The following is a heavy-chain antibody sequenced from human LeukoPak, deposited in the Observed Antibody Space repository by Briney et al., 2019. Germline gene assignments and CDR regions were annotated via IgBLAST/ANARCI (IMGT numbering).Heavy chain of an antibody. Sequence: SETLSLTCAVYGGSFSGYYWSWIRQPPGKGLEWIGEINHSGSTNYNPSLKSRVTISVDTSKNQFSLKLSSVTAADTAVYYCARAPPLAYCGGDCYFGAWGQGILVTVSS. J-gene: IGHJ5*02. D-gene: IGHD2-21*02. CDR2: INHSGST. CDR1: GGSFSGYY. CDR3: ARAPPLAYCGGDCYFGA. V-gene: IGHV4-34*01.